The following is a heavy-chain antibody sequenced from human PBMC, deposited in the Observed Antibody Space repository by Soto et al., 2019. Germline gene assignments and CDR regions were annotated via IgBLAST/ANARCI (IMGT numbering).Heavy chain of an antibody. CDR2: IVVGSGNT. D-gene: IGHD1-26*01. Sequence: ASVKVSCKASGFTFTSSAVQWVRQARGQRLEWIGWIVVGSGNTNYAQKFQERVTITRDMSTSTAYMELSSLRSEDTAVYYCAVVGEWELPTLFDYWGQGTLVTVSS. V-gene: IGHV1-58*01. CDR1: GFTFTSSA. CDR3: AVVGEWELPTLFDY. J-gene: IGHJ4*02.